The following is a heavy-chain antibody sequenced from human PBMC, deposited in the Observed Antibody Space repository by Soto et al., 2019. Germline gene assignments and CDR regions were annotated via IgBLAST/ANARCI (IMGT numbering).Heavy chain of an antibody. V-gene: IGHV5-51*01. CDR2: IYPGDSDT. J-gene: IGHJ6*04. D-gene: IGHD1-20*01. CDR1: GYSFTSYW. CDR3: ARHSLYNWKYRFIPV. Sequence: GESLKISCNGSGYSFTSYWIGWVRQMPGKGLEWMGIIYPGDSDTRYGPSFQGQVTISADKSISTAYLQWSSLKASDTAMYYCARHSLYNWKYRFIPVWGKRSTITVSX.